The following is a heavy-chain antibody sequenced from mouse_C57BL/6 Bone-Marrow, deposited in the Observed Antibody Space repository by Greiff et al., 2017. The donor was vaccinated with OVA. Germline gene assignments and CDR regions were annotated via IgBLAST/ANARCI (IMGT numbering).Heavy chain of an antibody. CDR2: IYPRSGNT. Sequence: VQLVESGAELARPGASVKLSCKASGYTFTSYGISWVKQRTGQGLEWIGEIYPRSGNTYYNEKFKGKATLTADKSSSTAYMELRSLTSEDSAVYFCASETGTGAMDYWGQGTSVTVSS. J-gene: IGHJ4*01. CDR1: GYTFTSYG. D-gene: IGHD4-1*01. CDR3: ASETGTGAMDY. V-gene: IGHV1-81*01.